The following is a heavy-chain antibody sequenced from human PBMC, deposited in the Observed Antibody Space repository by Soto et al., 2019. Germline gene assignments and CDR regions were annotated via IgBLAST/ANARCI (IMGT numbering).Heavy chain of an antibody. CDR3: SRDRYCSGGSCYSEWAFDI. J-gene: IGHJ3*02. CDR1: GFTFSDYY. V-gene: IGHV3-11*05. Sequence: GGSLRLSSAASGFTFSDYYMSWIRQAPGKGLEWVSYISSSSGATYYADSVKGRFTISRDNSKNTLYLQMNSLRAEDTAVYYCSRDRYCSGGSCYSEWAFDIWGQGTMVTVSS. CDR2: ISSSSGAT. D-gene: IGHD2-15*01.